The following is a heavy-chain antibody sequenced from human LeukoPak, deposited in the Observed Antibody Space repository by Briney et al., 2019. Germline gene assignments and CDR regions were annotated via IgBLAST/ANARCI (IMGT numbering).Heavy chain of an antibody. CDR3: ARGASY. V-gene: IGHV3-7*04. CDR2: IKPDGSEK. J-gene: IGHJ4*02. CDR1: GFTFSTYW. Sequence: GGSLRLSCAVSGFTFSTYWMNWVRQAPGKGPEWVANIKPDGSEKFYVDSVKGRFTVSRDNAKNLLYLQMNSLRAEDTALYYCARGASYWGQGTLVTVSS.